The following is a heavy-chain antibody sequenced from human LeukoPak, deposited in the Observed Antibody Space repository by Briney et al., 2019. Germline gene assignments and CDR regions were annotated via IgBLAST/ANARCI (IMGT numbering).Heavy chain of an antibody. J-gene: IGHJ4*02. Sequence: NPGGSLRLSCAPSGFTFSSYSMNWVRPAPGKGLGWVSSISSSSSYIYYADSVKGRFTVSRDNAKNTLYLQMNSLRAEDTAVYYCARSGYTYAYDCWGQGGLVTVSS. CDR2: ISSSSSYI. D-gene: IGHD5-18*01. CDR3: ARSGYTYAYDC. CDR1: GFTFSSYS. V-gene: IGHV3-21*01.